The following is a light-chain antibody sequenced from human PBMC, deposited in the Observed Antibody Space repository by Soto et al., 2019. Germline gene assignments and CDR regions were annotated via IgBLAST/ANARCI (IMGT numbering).Light chain of an antibody. CDR1: QSVSSY. CDR2: DAS. V-gene: IGKV3-11*01. J-gene: IGKJ1*01. Sequence: EMVLTQAHDPLSLSXXERATLFCSASQSVSSYLAWYQQKPGQAPRLLIYDASNRATGIPARFSGSGSGTDFTLSISCLGPENFAVYSCPPRSNWTVGQGTKVDIK. CDR3: PPRSNWT.